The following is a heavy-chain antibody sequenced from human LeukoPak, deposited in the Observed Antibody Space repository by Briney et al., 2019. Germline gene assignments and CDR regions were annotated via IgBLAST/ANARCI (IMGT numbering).Heavy chain of an antibody. CDR2: ISSSSNYI. D-gene: IGHD3-3*01. Sequence: PGGSLRLSCAASGFTFSSYSMNWVRQAPGKGLEWLSSISSSSNYIYYADSLKGRFTISRDNAKNSLFLQMNSLRAEDTAVCYCAREYDFWSRFGWYGMDVWGQGTTVTVSS. CDR1: GFTFSSYS. V-gene: IGHV3-21*01. CDR3: AREYDFWSRFGWYGMDV. J-gene: IGHJ6*02.